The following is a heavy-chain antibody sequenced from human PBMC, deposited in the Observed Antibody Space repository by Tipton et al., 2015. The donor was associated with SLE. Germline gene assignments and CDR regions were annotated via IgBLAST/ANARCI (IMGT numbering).Heavy chain of an antibody. CDR3: ASPRDYYFDF. D-gene: IGHD3/OR15-3a*01. CDR2: INHSGST. V-gene: IGHV4-34*01. Sequence: TLSLTCAVYGGSFSGYYWSWIRQPPGKGLEWIGEINHSGSTNYNLSLKSRVTISVDTSKNQFSLKLSSVTAADTAVYYCASPRDYYFDFWGQGTLVTVSS. CDR1: GGSFSGYY. J-gene: IGHJ4*02.